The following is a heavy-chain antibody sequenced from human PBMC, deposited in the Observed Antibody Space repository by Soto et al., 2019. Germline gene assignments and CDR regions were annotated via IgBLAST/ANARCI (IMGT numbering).Heavy chain of an antibody. D-gene: IGHD6-13*01. CDR3: VKDESINWYSGHFRH. CDR2: INWNSGSI. CDR1: GFTFYDYA. V-gene: IGHV3-9*01. J-gene: IGHJ1*01. Sequence: PWGSLRLSCAASGFTFYDYAIHFVRQVPLKGLEWVSGINWNSGSIGYGDSVKGRFAISRDNAKNSLHLQMNSLSAEDTAFYYCVKDESINWYSGHFRHWGQGTLVTVSS.